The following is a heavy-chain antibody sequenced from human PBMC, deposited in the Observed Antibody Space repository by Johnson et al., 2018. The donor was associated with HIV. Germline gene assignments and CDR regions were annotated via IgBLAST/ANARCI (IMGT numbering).Heavy chain of an antibody. CDR1: GFTFSSYA. D-gene: IGHD3-3*01. J-gene: IGHJ3*02. CDR3: ARLSDCGVVTMGAFDI. V-gene: IGHV3-30-3*01. Sequence: QVQLVESGGGVVQPGRSLRLSCAASGFTFSSYAMHWVRQAPGKGLEWVAVISYDGSNNYYADSVKGRFTISRDNSKNTLHLHMNSLRPEDTAVYFCARLSDCGVVTMGAFDIWGQGTMVTVSS. CDR2: ISYDGSNN.